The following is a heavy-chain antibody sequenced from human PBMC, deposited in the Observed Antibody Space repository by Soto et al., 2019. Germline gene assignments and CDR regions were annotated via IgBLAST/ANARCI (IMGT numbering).Heavy chain of an antibody. V-gene: IGHV1-2*02. CDR1: GYTFTGDY. Sequence: QVQLVQSGAEVKKPGASVSVSCKASGYTFTGDYLHWVRQAPGQGLEWMAWINPKSGYTKSAQKFQGRVTLTRDTSISTAYMALRSLRSEDTAVYFCARYTGSNSLFDSGGQGTLVTVSS. CDR3: ARYTGSNSLFDS. CDR2: INPKSGYT. D-gene: IGHD1-26*01. J-gene: IGHJ4*02.